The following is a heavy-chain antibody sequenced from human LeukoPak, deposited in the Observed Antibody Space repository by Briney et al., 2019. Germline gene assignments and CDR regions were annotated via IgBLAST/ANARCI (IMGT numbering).Heavy chain of an antibody. CDR1: GFTFRKFS. D-gene: IGHD2-2*01. Sequence: GGSLRLSCVASGFTFRKFSMNWVRQAPGKGLEWVSYIRSSGDIIHYADSVKGRFTISRDIAKSSLYLQMNSLRDEDTAVYYCVRDPDALDYWGKGTLVTVSS. CDR2: IRSSGDII. V-gene: IGHV3-48*02. CDR3: VRDPDALDY. J-gene: IGHJ4*02.